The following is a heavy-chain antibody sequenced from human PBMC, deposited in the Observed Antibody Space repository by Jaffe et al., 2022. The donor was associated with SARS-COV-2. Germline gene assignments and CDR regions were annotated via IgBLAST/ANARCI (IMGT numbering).Heavy chain of an antibody. CDR1: GFSFSSYA. Sequence: QVQLVESGGGVVQPGRSLRLSCAASGFSFSSYAMHWVRQAPGKGLEWVAVISYDGSNKYYPDSVKGRFTISRDNSKNTLYLQMNSLRAEDTAVYYCARDGVYYGSGSFFESNYYYYYMDVWGKGTTVTVSS. J-gene: IGHJ6*03. CDR2: ISYDGSNK. V-gene: IGHV3-30*04. CDR3: ARDGVYYGSGSFFESNYYYYYMDV. D-gene: IGHD3-10*01.